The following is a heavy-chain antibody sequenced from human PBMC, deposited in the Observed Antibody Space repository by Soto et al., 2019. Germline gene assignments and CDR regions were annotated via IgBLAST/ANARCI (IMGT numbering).Heavy chain of an antibody. J-gene: IGHJ5*02. CDR3: AKDTVPVATPWFDP. CDR2: LSGSGGST. V-gene: IGHV3-23*01. D-gene: IGHD2-2*01. Sequence: PGGSLRLSCAASGFTFSSYAMSWVRQAPGKGVEWVSTLSGSGGSTYYADSVKGRFTISRDNSKNTLYLQMNSLRAEDTAVYYYAKDTVPVATPWFDPWGQGTLVTVSS. CDR1: GFTFSSYA.